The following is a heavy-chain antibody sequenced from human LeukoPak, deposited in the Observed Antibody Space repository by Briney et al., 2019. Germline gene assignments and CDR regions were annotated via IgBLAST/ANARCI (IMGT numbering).Heavy chain of an antibody. V-gene: IGHV3-21*01. D-gene: IGHD5-18*01. CDR3: ARGGVTAMVPHFDY. CDR1: GFTFSSYS. J-gene: IGHJ4*02. CDR2: ISSSSSYI. Sequence: GGSLRLSCAASGFTFSSYSMNWVRQAPGMGLEWASSISSSSSYIYYADSVKGRFTISRDNAKNSLYLQMNSLRAEDTAVYYCARGGVTAMVPHFDYWGQGTLVTVSS.